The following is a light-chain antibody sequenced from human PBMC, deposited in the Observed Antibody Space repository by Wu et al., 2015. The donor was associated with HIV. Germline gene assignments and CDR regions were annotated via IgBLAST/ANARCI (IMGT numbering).Light chain of an antibody. CDR2: TAS. CDR1: QSISSY. CDR3: QQSYSTSGIT. Sequence: DIQMTQSPSSLSASVGDRVTITCRASQSISSYLNWYQQKPGKAPNLLIYTASSLQSGVPPRFSGSGSGTDFTLTISSLQSEDFATYYCQQSYSTSGITFGGGTKVEIK. J-gene: IGKJ4*01. V-gene: IGKV1-39*01.